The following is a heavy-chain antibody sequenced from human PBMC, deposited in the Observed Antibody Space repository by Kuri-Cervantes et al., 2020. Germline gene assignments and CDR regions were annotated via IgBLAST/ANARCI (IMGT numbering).Heavy chain of an antibody. CDR3: ARTPLYSSGWSDY. CDR2: INSDGSST. D-gene: IGHD6-19*01. Sequence: GESLKISCAASGFTFSSYWMHWVRQAPGKGLVWVSRINSDGSSTSYADSVKGRFTISRDNAKNTLYLQMNSLRAEDTAVYYCARTPLYSSGWSDYWGQGTLVTVSS. CDR1: GFTFSSYW. J-gene: IGHJ4*02. V-gene: IGHV3-74*01.